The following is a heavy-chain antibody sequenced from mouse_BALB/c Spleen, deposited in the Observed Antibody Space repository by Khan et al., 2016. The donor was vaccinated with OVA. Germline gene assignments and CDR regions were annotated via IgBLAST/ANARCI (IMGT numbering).Heavy chain of an antibody. V-gene: IGHV3-2*02. D-gene: IGHD2-3*01. CDR1: GYSITSDYA. Sequence: VQLKQSRPGLVNPSQSLSLTCTVTGYSITSDYAWNWIRQFPGNKLEWMGYINYSGSTNYNPALKSRISITRDTSKNQFFLQLNSVTTEDTATYYCARDGSRYNYAMDYWGQGTSVTVSS. CDR2: INYSGST. J-gene: IGHJ4*01. CDR3: ARDGSRYNYAMDY.